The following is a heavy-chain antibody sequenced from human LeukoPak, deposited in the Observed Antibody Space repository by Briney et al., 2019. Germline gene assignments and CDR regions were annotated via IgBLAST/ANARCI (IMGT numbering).Heavy chain of an antibody. CDR3: ASMAVAGKPLFGY. Sequence: SVKVSCKASGGTFSSYTISWVRQAPGQGLEWMGRIIPILGIANYAQKFQGRVTITADKSTSTAYMELSSLRSEDTAVYYCASMAVAGKPLFGYWGQGTLVTVSS. J-gene: IGHJ4*02. CDR1: GGTFSSYT. CDR2: IIPILGIA. V-gene: IGHV1-69*02. D-gene: IGHD6-19*01.